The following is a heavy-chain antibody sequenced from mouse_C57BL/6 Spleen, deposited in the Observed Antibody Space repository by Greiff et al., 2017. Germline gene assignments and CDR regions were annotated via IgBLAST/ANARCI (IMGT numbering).Heavy chain of an antibody. J-gene: IGHJ4*01. CDR2: IYPGSGST. CDR3: ARRSNYVRAMDY. V-gene: IGHV1-55*01. D-gene: IGHD2-5*01. Sequence: VKLQQPGAELVKPGASVKMSCKASGYTFTSYWITWVKQRPGQGLEWIGDIYPGSGSTNYNEKFKSKATLTVDTSSSTAYMQLSSLTSEDSAVYYCARRSNYVRAMDYWGQGTSVTVSS. CDR1: GYTFTSYW.